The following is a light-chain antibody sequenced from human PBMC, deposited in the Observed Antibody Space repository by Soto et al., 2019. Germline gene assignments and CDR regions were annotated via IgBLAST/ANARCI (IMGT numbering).Light chain of an antibody. CDR3: SSYIPNNSTYV. CDR2: DVS. Sequence: QSVLTQPASVSGSPGQSITISCTGTSSDVGGYNYVSWYQHHPGKAPTRMIHDVSNRPSGVSNRFSGSKSSNTASLTISGLQAEDEDDYYCSSYIPNNSTYVFGTGTKLTVL. J-gene: IGLJ1*01. CDR1: SSDVGGYNY. V-gene: IGLV2-14*03.